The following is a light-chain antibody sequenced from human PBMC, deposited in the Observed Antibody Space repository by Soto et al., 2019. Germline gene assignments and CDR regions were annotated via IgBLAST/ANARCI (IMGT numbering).Light chain of an antibody. CDR2: TLS. J-gene: IGKJ1*01. CDR3: MQRIEFPST. CDR1: QSPLYSDGNTY. Sequence: DVVMTQSPLSLPVTLGQPASISCRSSQSPLYSDGNTYLSWFQQRPGQSPQLLIYTLSYRASGVPDKFSASGSGTDFTLKISRVEAEDVGVYYCMQRIEFPSTFGQGTKVDIK. V-gene: IGKV2-40*01.